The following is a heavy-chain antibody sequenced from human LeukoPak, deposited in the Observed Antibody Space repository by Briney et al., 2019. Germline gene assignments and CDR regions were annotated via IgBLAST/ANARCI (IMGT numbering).Heavy chain of an antibody. CDR2: INTDGSST. CDR3: ARSDSWIQLWLHDY. D-gene: IGHD5-18*01. CDR1: GFTFSSYW. J-gene: IGHJ4*02. V-gene: IGHV3-74*01. Sequence: GESLRLSCAASGFTFSSYWMHWVRQAPGKGLVWVSRINTDGSSTSYADSVKGRFTISRDNAKNTLYLQMNSLRAEDTAVYYCARSDSWIQLWLHDYWGQGTLVTVSS.